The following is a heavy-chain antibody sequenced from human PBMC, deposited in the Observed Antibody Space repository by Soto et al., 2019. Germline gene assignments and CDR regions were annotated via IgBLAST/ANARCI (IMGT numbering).Heavy chain of an antibody. V-gene: IGHV3-74*01. D-gene: IGHD3-3*01. J-gene: IGHJ4*02. CDR2: INTDGTNT. CDR1: GFNFNTYW. Sequence: GGSLRLSCEISGFNFNTYWMHWVRQGPGEGVVWVSRINTDGTNTDYADSVKGRFTISRDNAKKTVYLDMRSLSVDDTGVYYCTRDGGGKYYGGFDKWGQGTLVTVSS. CDR3: TRDGGGKYYGGFDK.